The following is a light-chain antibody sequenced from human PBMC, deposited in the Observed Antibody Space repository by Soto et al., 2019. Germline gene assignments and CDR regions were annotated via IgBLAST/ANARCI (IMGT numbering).Light chain of an antibody. CDR3: QQYYSTPFT. CDR2: WAS. CDR1: QSVFYNSNNRHY. J-gene: IGKJ3*01. V-gene: IGKV4-1*01. Sequence: DIVMTQSPDSLAVSLGERATINCKSSQSVFYNSNNRHYLAWYQQKPAQPPKLLFYWASTRESGVPDRFSGSGSGTDFTLTISSLQAEDVAVYYCQQYYSTPFTFGPGTKVDIK.